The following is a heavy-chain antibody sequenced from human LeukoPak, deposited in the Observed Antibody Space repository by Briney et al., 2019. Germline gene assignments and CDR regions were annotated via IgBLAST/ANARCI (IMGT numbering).Heavy chain of an antibody. Sequence: PGGSLRLSCEASGFTFSSYSMNWVRQAPGKGLVWVSRINSDGSSTSYADSVKGRFTISRDNAKNTLYLQMNSLRAEDTAVYYCARDPGGKFYYYYMDVWGKGTTVTISS. CDR2: INSDGSST. CDR3: ARDPGGKFYYYYMDV. J-gene: IGHJ6*03. V-gene: IGHV3-74*01. CDR1: GFTFSSYS. D-gene: IGHD4-23*01.